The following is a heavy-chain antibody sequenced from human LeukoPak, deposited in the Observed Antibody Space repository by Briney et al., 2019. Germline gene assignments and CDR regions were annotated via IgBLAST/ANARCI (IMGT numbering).Heavy chain of an antibody. CDR1: GFNLRDYW. Sequence: GGSLRLSCAASGFNLRDYWMHWVRQAPGKGLVWVSRLGTDGTYTNYADSVTGRFTISRDNAKSTLYLQMDSLRAEDTSFYYCVRDPSNSGNRFDLWGQGTLVTVSS. V-gene: IGHV3-74*01. CDR2: LGTDGTYT. CDR3: VRDPSNSGNRFDL. J-gene: IGHJ5*02. D-gene: IGHD4-11*01.